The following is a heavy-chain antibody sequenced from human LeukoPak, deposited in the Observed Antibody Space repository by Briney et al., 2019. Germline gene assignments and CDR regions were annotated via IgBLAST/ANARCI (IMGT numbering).Heavy chain of an antibody. J-gene: IGHJ6*03. CDR3: ARPGYSYGYDYYYMDV. D-gene: IGHD5-18*01. CDR2: ISSSGTYR. CDR1: GFTFSSYS. V-gene: IGHV3-21*01. Sequence: GGSLRLSCAASGFTFSSYSMIWVRQAPGKGLEWVSGISSSGTYRHYADSVKGRFTISRDNARKSVSLQMNSLRAEDTAVYCCARPGYSYGYDYYYMDVWGKGTTVTVSS.